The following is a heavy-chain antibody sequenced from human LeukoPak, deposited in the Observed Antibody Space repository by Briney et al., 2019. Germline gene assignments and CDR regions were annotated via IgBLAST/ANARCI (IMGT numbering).Heavy chain of an antibody. CDR2: IYYSGST. CDR1: GGSISSYY. Sequence: SETLSLTCTVSGGSISSYYWSWIRQPPGKGLEWSGYIYYSGSTNYNPSLESRVTISMDTSKNQFSLKLTSVTAAGTAVYYCARYGYSSGFYSFDYWGQGTLVTVSS. J-gene: IGHJ4*02. D-gene: IGHD6-19*01. CDR3: ARYGYSSGFYSFDY. V-gene: IGHV4-59*01.